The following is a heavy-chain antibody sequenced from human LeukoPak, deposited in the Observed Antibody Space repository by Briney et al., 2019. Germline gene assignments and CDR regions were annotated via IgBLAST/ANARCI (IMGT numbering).Heavy chain of an antibody. CDR2: IIPIFGTA. CDR1: GGTFSSYA. V-gene: IGHV1-69*01. J-gene: IGHJ5*02. CDR3: ARGASPRGQTYNWFDP. Sequence: SVKVSCKASGGTFSSYAISWVRQALGQGLEWMGGIIPIFGTANYAQKFQGRVTITADESTSTAYMELSSLRSEDTAVYYCARGASPRGQTYNWFDPWGQGTLVTVSS.